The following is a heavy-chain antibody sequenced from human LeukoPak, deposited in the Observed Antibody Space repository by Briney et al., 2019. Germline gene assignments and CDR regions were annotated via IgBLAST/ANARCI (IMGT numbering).Heavy chain of an antibody. J-gene: IGHJ4*02. CDR1: GFLFDRFG. V-gene: IGHV3-30*06. D-gene: IGHD1-1*01. CDR3: VRDGWREQLAYYFAS. Sequence: GGARELSCAAAGFLFDRFGMHWGRPAPGKGLEGVAATSSIGHQKSYADSVRGRFTISRDNSNNTLYLQMNSLRLEDTALYYCVRDGWREQLAYYFASWGQGTLVTVSS. CDR2: TSSIGHQK.